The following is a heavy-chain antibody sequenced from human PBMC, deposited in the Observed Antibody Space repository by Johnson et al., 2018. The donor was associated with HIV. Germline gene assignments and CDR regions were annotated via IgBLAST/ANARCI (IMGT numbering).Heavy chain of an antibody. CDR1: GFTFSSYT. Sequence: VQLVESGGGVVQPGGSLRLSCVASGFTFSSYTLHWVRQAPGKGLEYVSAISSNGGSTYYANSVKGRFTISRDNSKNTLYLQMGNLRADDMAVYYCAREETTAPAAFDIWGQGTVVTVSS. V-gene: IGHV3-64*01. CDR2: ISSNGGST. CDR3: AREETTAPAAFDI. D-gene: IGHD4-17*01. J-gene: IGHJ3*02.